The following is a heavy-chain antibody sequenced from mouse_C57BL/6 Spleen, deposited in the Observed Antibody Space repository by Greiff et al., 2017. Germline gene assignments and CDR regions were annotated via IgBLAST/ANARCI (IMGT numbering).Heavy chain of an antibody. CDR3: ARTGRDYAMDY. CDR2: IDPANGNT. J-gene: IGHJ4*01. D-gene: IGHD4-1*01. V-gene: IGHV14-3*01. CDR1: GFNIKNTS. Sequence: VQLQQSVAELVRPGASVKLSCTASGFNIKNTSMDWVKQRPEQGLEWIGRIDPANGNTKYAPKFQGKATITADTSSNTAYLQLSSLTSEDTAIYYCARTGRDYAMDYWGQGTSVTVSS.